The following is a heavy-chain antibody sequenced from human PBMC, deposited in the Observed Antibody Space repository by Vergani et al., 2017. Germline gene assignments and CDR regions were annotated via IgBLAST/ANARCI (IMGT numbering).Heavy chain of an antibody. CDR2: INHSGST. Sequence: QVQLQQWGAGLLKPSETLSLTCAVYGGSFSGYYWRWIRQPPGKGLEWIGEINHSGSTNYNPSLKSRVTISVDTSKNQFSLKLSSVTAADTAVYYCASRGRGSRRPTAAFDIWGQGTMVTVSS. V-gene: IGHV4-34*01. CDR1: GGSFSGYY. CDR3: ASRGRGSRRPTAAFDI. J-gene: IGHJ3*02. D-gene: IGHD6-13*01.